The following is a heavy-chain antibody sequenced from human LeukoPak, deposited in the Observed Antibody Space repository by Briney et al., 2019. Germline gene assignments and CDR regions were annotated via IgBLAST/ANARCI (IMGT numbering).Heavy chain of an antibody. D-gene: IGHD3-10*01. CDR1: GFFFSNYG. V-gene: IGHV3-30*04. J-gene: IGHJ6*02. Sequence: PGRSLRLSCVASGFFFSNYGIHWVRQAPGKGLEWVAAISDDGKNKDYADSAKGRFTISRDNSKNTLYLQVNSLRAEDTAVYYCARVFGDYYYGMDVWGQGTTVTVSS. CDR2: ISDDGKNK. CDR3: ARVFGDYYYGMDV.